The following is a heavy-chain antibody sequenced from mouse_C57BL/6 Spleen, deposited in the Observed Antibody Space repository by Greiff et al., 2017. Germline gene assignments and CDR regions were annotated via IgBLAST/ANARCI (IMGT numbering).Heavy chain of an antibody. V-gene: IGHV3-1*01. CDR2: INYSGST. J-gene: IGHJ3*01. Sequence: EVQLQESGPGMVKPSQSLSLPCAVTGYSITSGYDWHWIRHFPGNKLEWMGYINYSGSTNYNPSLKSRISITHDTSKNHFFLKLNSVTTEDTATYYCARGVYYYGSSPPWFAYWGQGTLVTVSA. CDR3: ARGVYYYGSSPPWFAY. D-gene: IGHD1-1*01. CDR1: GYSITSGYD.